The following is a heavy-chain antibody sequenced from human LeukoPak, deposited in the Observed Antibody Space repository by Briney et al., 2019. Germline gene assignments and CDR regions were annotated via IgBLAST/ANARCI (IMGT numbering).Heavy chain of an antibody. CDR1: SGSFSGYY. V-gene: IGHV4-34*01. J-gene: IGHJ6*02. CDR2: INHSGST. D-gene: IGHD3-3*01. CDR3: ARGAVLRFLEWLPGYGMDV. Sequence: SETLSLTCAVYSGSFSGYYWSWIRQPPGKGLEWIGEINHSGSTNYNPSLKSRVTISVDTSKNQFSLKLSSVTAADTAVYYCARGAVLRFLEWLPGYGMDVWGQGTTVTVSS.